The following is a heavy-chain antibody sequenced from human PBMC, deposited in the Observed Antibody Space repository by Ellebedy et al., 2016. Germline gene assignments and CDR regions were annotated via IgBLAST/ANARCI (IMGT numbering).Heavy chain of an antibody. V-gene: IGHV3-53*05. J-gene: IGHJ6*02. CDR2: IYSGGST. Sequence: GGSLRLXCAASGFTVSSNYMSWVRQAPGKGLEWVSVIYSGGSTYYADSVKGRFTISRDNSKNTLYLQMSSLRAEDTAVYYCARSNGPYYYYYGMDVWGQGTTVTVSS. CDR3: ARSNGPYYYYYGMDV. CDR1: GFTVSSNY.